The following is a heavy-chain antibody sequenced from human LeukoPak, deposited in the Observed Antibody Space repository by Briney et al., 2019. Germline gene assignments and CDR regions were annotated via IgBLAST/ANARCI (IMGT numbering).Heavy chain of an antibody. D-gene: IGHD1-20*01. J-gene: IGHJ4*02. V-gene: IGHV4-61*02. CDR3: ARSGITGTMGFDY. Sequence: SETLSLTCTVSGGSISSGSYYWSWIRQPAGKGLEWIGRIYTSGSTNYNPSLKSRVTISVDTSKNQFSLKLSSVTAADTAVYYCARSGITGTMGFDYRGQGTLVTVSS. CDR1: GGSISSGSYY. CDR2: IYTSGST.